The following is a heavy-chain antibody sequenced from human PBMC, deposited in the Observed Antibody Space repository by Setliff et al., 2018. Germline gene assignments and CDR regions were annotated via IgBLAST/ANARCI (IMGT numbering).Heavy chain of an antibody. J-gene: IGHJ4*02. D-gene: IGHD3-10*01. CDR1: GFTYNNCW. CDR3: FGAGTCSY. V-gene: IGHV3-7*01. CDR2: INPDGSEK. Sequence: GGSLRLSCGASGFTYNNCWVSWVRQAPGKGLEWLASINPDGSEKYYVDSVKGRFTISRDNARSSLSLQMNSLRTEDTAVYYCFGAGTCSYWGQGTLVTVSS.